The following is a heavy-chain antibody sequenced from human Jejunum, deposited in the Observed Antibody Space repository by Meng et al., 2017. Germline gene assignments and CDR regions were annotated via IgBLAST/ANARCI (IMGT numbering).Heavy chain of an antibody. J-gene: IGHJ4*02. D-gene: IGHD4-11*01. Sequence: SETLSPTCTVSGGSIRNFFWSWIRQPPGKGLEWIGYVYNSGSTNYNPSLRSRVTISIDTSKTQLSLNVSSVTAADTAVYYCARGASQYDYWGQGTLVTVSS. CDR3: ARGASQYDY. CDR2: VYNSGST. CDR1: GGSIRNFF. V-gene: IGHV4-59*01.